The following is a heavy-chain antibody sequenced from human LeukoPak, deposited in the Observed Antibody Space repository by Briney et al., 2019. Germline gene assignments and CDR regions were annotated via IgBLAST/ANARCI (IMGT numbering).Heavy chain of an antibody. J-gene: IGHJ2*01. V-gene: IGHV4-34*01. CDR3: ARCEGVAGAPFDL. CDR2: VSDSGSS. Sequence: SEPLSLTCTVSGGSLNNYFWSWIRQPPGKGLEWIGEVSDSGSSNYNPSLESRLTISVDTSKDQFSLNLYSVTAADTAVYYCARCEGVAGAPFDLWGRGTLVTVSS. CDR1: GGSLNNYF. D-gene: IGHD3-10*01.